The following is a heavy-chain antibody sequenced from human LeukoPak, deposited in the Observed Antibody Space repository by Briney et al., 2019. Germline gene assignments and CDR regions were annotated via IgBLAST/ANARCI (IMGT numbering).Heavy chain of an antibody. CDR3: ARDDPYNWNYGGGYYFDY. J-gene: IGHJ4*02. Sequence: ASVKVSCTASGYTFTSYGISWVRQAPGQGLEWMGWISAYNGNTNYAQKLQGRVTMTTDTSTSTAYMELRSLRSDDTAVYYCARDDPYNWNYGGGYYFDYWGQGTLVTVPS. CDR2: ISAYNGNT. CDR1: GYTFTSYG. D-gene: IGHD1-7*01. V-gene: IGHV1-18*01.